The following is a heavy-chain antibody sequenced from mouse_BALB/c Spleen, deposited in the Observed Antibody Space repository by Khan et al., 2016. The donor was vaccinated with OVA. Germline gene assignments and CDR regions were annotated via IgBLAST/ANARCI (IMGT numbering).Heavy chain of an antibody. V-gene: IGHV2-6-1*01. Sequence: QVQLKQSGPGLAAPSQSLSIPSPISGFSLTNYGVHWVRQPPGKGLGWLVVIWNDGTKTYNSALKSRLTITKDNSQSQVFLKMNSLQTDDTAIYFCARQPYYHYNIMDYWGQGTSVTVSS. CDR3: ARQPYYHYNIMDY. CDR2: IWNDGTK. CDR1: GFSLTNYG. D-gene: IGHD2-10*01. J-gene: IGHJ4*01.